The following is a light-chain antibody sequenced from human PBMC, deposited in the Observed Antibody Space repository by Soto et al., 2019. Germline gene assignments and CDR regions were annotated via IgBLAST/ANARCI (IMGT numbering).Light chain of an antibody. J-gene: IGKJ2*02. V-gene: IGKV4-1*01. CDR2: WAS. CDR3: QQYYANPPVCT. CDR1: QSVLYSANNQSY. Sequence: DFVMTQSPDSLAVSLGERAAINCKSSQSVLYSANNQSYLAWDQHKPGQPPKLLIYWASIRESGVPDRFSGSGSGTDFTRTISSRQAEDVAGYDCQQYYANPPVCTFGQGTRLEI.